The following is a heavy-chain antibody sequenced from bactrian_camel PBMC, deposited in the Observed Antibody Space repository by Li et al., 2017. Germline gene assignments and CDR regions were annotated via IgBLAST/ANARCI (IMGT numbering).Heavy chain of an antibody. V-gene: IGHV3S1*01. Sequence: HVQLVESGGDLVRPGGSLRIACAASGFPFSTYGYDIHWVRQAPGKEREGVACISFDGRRTDYIDSVKGRFTISRDNAKNTLDLQMNNLKIEDTAMYYCAKTRIDGPRGQGTQVTVS. J-gene: IGHJ4*01. D-gene: IGHD1*01. CDR2: ISFDGRRT. CDR1: GFPFSTYGYD.